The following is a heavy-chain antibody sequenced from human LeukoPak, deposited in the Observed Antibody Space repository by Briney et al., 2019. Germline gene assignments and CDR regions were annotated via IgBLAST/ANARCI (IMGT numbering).Heavy chain of an antibody. J-gene: IGHJ4*02. V-gene: IGHV3-74*03. Sequence: GGSLRLSCAVSGITFSSYWMLWVRQDPGRGLLWVSRINTQGTYTMYADSVKGGFTIPRDNAKNTLYLQMSSLRADDTAVYYCVIDLGDYNDFWGQGTLVSVSS. CDR3: VIDLGDYNDF. CDR2: INTQGTYT. D-gene: IGHD2-15*01. CDR1: GITFSSYW.